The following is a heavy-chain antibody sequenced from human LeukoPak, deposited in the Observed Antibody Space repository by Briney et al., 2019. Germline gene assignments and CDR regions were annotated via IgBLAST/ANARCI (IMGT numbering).Heavy chain of an antibody. CDR1: GFTFSHYW. J-gene: IGHJ6*02. CDR2: IKQDGSER. Sequence: GGSLRLSCAASGFTFSHYWMSWVRQAPGKGLEWVANIKQDGSERHYVASVKGRFTISRDNAKNSLYLQMNSLRAEDTAVYYCARNNGMDVWGQGTTVIVSS. V-gene: IGHV3-7*03. CDR3: ARNNGMDV.